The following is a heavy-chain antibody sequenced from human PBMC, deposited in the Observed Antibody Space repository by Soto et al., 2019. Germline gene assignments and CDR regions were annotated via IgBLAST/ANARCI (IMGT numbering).Heavy chain of an antibody. CDR3: VRHVHSSSWGVDV. V-gene: IGHV3-33*01. J-gene: IGHJ6*02. CDR1: GFTFSIYV. CDR2: IWYDGSNK. D-gene: IGHD6-13*01. Sequence: PGGPLQLSCAASGFTFSIYVMHWVRQAPGQGLGWVAVIWYDGSNKYYADPVKGRFTISRDNSKNTLYLQMNSRRAEDTAVYYCVRHVHSSSWGVDVWGQGTTVTVSS.